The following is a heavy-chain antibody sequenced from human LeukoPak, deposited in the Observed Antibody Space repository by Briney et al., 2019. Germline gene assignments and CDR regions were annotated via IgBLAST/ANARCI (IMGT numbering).Heavy chain of an antibody. D-gene: IGHD6-19*01. Sequence: PGGSLRLSCEGFGLTFSRDWMSWVRQAPGKGLEWVSRINSDGSSTSYADSVKGRFTISRDNAKNTLYLQMNSLRAEDTAVYYCARALYSSGWYPDYWGQGTLVTVSS. V-gene: IGHV3-74*01. CDR2: INSDGSST. CDR3: ARALYSSGWYPDY. J-gene: IGHJ4*02. CDR1: GLTFSRDW.